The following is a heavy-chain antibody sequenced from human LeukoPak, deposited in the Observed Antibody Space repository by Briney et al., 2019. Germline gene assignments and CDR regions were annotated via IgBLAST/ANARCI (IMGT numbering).Heavy chain of an antibody. J-gene: IGHJ4*02. Sequence: PGASVKVSCKASGYTFTSYGISWVRQAPGQGLEWMGWIRAYNGNTNYAQMLQGRVTMTTDTSTSTAYMELRSLRSDDTPVYYCARGRGYCSSISCLPEGYWGQGTLVTVSS. CDR1: GYTFTSYG. V-gene: IGHV1-18*04. CDR2: IRAYNGNT. CDR3: ARGRGYCSSISCLPEGY. D-gene: IGHD2-2*01.